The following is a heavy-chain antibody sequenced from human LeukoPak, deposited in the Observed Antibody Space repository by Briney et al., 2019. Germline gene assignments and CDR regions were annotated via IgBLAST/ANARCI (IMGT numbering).Heavy chain of an antibody. V-gene: IGHV3-30*04. Sequence: WGSLRLSCAASGFTFRDYVMHWVRQVPGKGLECVAVMSSDGSTIYYADSVKGRFTISRDNFAYTLYLQMNSLRTEDSAVYYCAREVIRPYVDYWGQGTLVTVSS. J-gene: IGHJ4*02. CDR1: GFTFRDYV. CDR2: MSSDGSTI. CDR3: AREVIRPYVDY. D-gene: IGHD2-21*01.